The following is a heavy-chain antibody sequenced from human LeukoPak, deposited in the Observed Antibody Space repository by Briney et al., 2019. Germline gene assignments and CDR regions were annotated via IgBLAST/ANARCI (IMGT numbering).Heavy chain of an antibody. CDR1: GYTFTGYY. D-gene: IGHD6-13*01. J-gene: IGHJ5*02. Sequence: ASVKVSCKASGYTFTGYYMHWVRQAPGQGLEWMGWVNPNSGDTNYAQKFQGRVTMTRDTSISTAYMELSRLRSDDTAVYYCAAAGKGNWFDPWGQGTLITVSS. CDR3: AAAGKGNWFDP. CDR2: VNPNSGDT. V-gene: IGHV1-2*02.